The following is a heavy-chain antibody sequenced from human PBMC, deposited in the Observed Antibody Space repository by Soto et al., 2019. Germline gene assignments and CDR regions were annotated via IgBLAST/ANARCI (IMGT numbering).Heavy chain of an antibody. V-gene: IGHV3-30*18. CDR2: ISYDAKKK. CDR3: AKVRSTGKVPDY. J-gene: IGHJ4*02. D-gene: IGHD2-2*01. CDR1: GFGSSYYD. Sequence: PGGSLRLSCAASGFGSSYYDMQWVRQPPGKGLEWVALISYDAKKKFFADSVKGRFTISRDNSKNTLYLQMNNLTPEDTAVYFCAKVRSTGKVPDYWGQGTLVTVSS.